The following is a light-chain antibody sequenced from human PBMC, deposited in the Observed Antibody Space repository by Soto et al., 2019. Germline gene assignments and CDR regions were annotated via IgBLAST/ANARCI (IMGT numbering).Light chain of an antibody. V-gene: IGKV3-20*01. CDR3: QQYGSSPWT. CDR2: GAS. CDR1: QTIRSNY. Sequence: ETVLTQSPGTLSLSPGERATLSCRASQTIRSNYLAWYRQTPGQAPRRLIYGASNRATGIADWFSGSGSGTDFTLIVSRLEPEDFALYYCQQYGSSPWTFGQGTKVEIK. J-gene: IGKJ1*01.